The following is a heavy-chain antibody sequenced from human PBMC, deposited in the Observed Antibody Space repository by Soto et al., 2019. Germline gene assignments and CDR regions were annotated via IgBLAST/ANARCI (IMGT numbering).Heavy chain of an antibody. J-gene: IGHJ6*02. CDR1: GYTFTSYG. CDR2: ISAYNGNT. CDR3: SADHPHTAIGWPV. V-gene: IGHV1-18*04. Sequence: ASVKVSCKASGYTFTSYGISWVRQAPGQGLEWMGWISAYNGNTNYAQKLQGRVTMTTDTSTSTAYMELRSLRSDDTAVYFCSADHPHTAIGWPVWGQGTTVTVSS.